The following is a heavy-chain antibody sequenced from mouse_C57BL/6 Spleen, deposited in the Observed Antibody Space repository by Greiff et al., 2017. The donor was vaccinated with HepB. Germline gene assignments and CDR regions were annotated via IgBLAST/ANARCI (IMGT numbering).Heavy chain of an antibody. D-gene: IGHD1-1*01. CDR1: GYTFTSYW. Sequence: QVQLQQPGAELVMPGASVKLSCKASGYTFTSYWMHWVKQRPGQGLEWIGEIDPSDSYTNYNQKFKGKSTLTVDKSSSTAYMQLSSLTSEDSAVYYCARRITTVSDWYFDVWGTGTTVTVSS. CDR2: IDPSDSYT. V-gene: IGHV1-69*01. J-gene: IGHJ1*03. CDR3: ARRITTVSDWYFDV.